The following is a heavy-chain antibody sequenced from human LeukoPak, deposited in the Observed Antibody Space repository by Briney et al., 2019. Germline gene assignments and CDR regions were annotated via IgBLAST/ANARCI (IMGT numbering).Heavy chain of an antibody. V-gene: IGHV4-39*07. CDR1: GGSISSSSYY. J-gene: IGHJ5*02. CDR2: IYYSGST. CDR3: ARSPYNWFDP. Sequence: SDTLSLTCTVSGGSISSSSYYWGWIRQPPGKGLEWIGSIYYSGSTYYNPSLKSRVTISVDTSKNQFSLKLSSVTAADTAVYYCARSPYNWFDPWGQGTLVTVSS.